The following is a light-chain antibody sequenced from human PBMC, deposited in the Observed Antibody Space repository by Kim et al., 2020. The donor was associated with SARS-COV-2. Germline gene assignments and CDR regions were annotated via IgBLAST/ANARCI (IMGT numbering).Light chain of an antibody. Sequence: QPVLTQPPSSSASPGESARLTCTLPSDFNVDIYNIYWYQQNPGSPPRYLLYYYSYSDKGQDSGVPSRFSGSKDTSANAGILLISVLQSDDEGDYYCMIWSSYILDFGGGPQLTV. CDR3: MIWSSYILD. CDR2: YYSYSDK. J-gene: IGLJ2*01. CDR1: SDFNVDIYN. V-gene: IGLV5-37*01.